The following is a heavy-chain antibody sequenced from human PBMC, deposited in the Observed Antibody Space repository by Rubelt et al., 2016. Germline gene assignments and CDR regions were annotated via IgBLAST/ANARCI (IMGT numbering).Heavy chain of an antibody. Sequence: EVQLVESGGGLVQPGGSLRLSCAASGFTFSSYAMTWVRQAPGKGLDWMSLISDSGDNTYYADSVKGRFTISRDNSRNTRSLQMDSLRAEDTAVYFCASFRKAVGDAFDIWGRGTLVTVSS. V-gene: IGHV3-23*04. CDR2: ISDSGDNT. D-gene: IGHD1-14*01. J-gene: IGHJ3*02. CDR1: GFTFSSYA. CDR3: ASFRKAVGDAFDI.